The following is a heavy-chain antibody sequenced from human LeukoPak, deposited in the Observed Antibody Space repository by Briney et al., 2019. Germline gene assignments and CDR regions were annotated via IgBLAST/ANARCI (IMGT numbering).Heavy chain of an antibody. CDR1: GGSISSGDYY. Sequence: SETLSLTCTVSGGSISSGDYYWSWIRQPPGKGLEWIGYIYYSGNTNYNPSLKSPVSISIDTSKNQFSLKLNSVTAADTAVYYCARGPTRYYFDYWGQGILVTVSS. CDR3: ARGPTRYYFDY. J-gene: IGHJ4*02. CDR2: IYYSGNT. V-gene: IGHV4-61*08. D-gene: IGHD1/OR15-1a*01.